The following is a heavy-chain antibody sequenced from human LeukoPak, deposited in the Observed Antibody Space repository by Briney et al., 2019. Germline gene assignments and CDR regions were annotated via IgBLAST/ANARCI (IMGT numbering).Heavy chain of an antibody. V-gene: IGHV4-34*01. CDR2: INHSGST. J-gene: IGHJ4*02. D-gene: IGHD6-6*01. CDR3: ARGCWGKAARRWYYFDY. CDR1: GGSFSGYY. Sequence: SETLSLTCAVYGGSFSGYYWSWIRQPPGKGLEWIGEINHSGSTNYNPSLKSRVTISVDTSKNQFPLKLSSVTAADTAVYYCARGCWGKAARRWYYFDYWGQGTLVTVSS.